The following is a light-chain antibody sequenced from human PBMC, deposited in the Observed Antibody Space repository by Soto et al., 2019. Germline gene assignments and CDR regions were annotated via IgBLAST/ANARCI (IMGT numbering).Light chain of an antibody. Sequence: DIQMTQSPSTLSASVGDRVTITCRASQSLNSLLAWYQQKPGRAPKLLIYDASTLESGVPSRFSGSGSGTEFTLTISSLQTDDFAVYSCQHYVHSPTFGQGTKVDI. V-gene: IGKV1-5*01. CDR2: DAS. CDR1: QSLNSL. CDR3: QHYVHSPT. J-gene: IGKJ1*01.